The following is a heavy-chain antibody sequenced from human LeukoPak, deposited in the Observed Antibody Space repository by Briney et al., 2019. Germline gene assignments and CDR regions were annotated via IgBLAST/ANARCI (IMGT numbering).Heavy chain of an antibody. CDR2: ISGSGGRT. J-gene: IGHJ1*01. V-gene: IGHV3-23*01. CDR3: ARGDFAMRY. Sequence: GGSLRLSCAASGFTFSSYAMSWVRQAPGKGLEWVSAISGSGGRTYYADSVKGRFTISRDNAKNSLYLQMNNLRVEDTAVYYYARGDFAMRYWGQGTLVTVSS. D-gene: IGHD3-3*01. CDR1: GFTFSSYA.